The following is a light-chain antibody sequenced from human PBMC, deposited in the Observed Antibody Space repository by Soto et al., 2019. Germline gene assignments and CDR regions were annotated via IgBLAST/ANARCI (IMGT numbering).Light chain of an antibody. Sequence: QSALTQPPSASGSPGQSVTISCTGTSSDVGTYNYVSWHQQHPGKAPKLLIYEVSKRPSGVPARFSGSTSGNTASLNVSGIQAEDEADYYCISYARSDTYVFGTGTKLTVL. J-gene: IGLJ1*01. CDR2: EVS. CDR3: ISYARSDTYV. V-gene: IGLV2-8*01. CDR1: SSDVGTYNY.